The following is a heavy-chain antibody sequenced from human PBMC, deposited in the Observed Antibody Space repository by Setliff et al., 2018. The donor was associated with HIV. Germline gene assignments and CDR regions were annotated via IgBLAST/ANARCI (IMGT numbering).Heavy chain of an antibody. CDR1: GGSISSSSYY. D-gene: IGHD3-16*01. Sequence: SETLSLTCTVSGGSISSSSYYWGWIRQPPGKGLEWIGSIYYSGSTYYNPPLKSRVTISVDTSKNQFSLKLSSVTAADTAVYYCAREGDVWENYFDYWGQGTLVTVSS. V-gene: IGHV4-39*07. J-gene: IGHJ4*02. CDR2: IYYSGST. CDR3: AREGDVWENYFDY.